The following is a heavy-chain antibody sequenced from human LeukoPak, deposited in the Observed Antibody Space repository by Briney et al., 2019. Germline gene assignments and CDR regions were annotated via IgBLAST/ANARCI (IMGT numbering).Heavy chain of an antibody. V-gene: IGHV3-30*03. D-gene: IGHD1-26*01. Sequence: QSGGFLRLSCAASGFTFSSYAMHWVRQAPGKGLEWVAVVSYDGNNKYYADSVKGRFTISRDNAENSLYLQMNSLRAEDTAVYYCARDFSGSYYFDYWGQGTLVTVSS. J-gene: IGHJ4*02. CDR3: ARDFSGSYYFDY. CDR2: VSYDGNNK. CDR1: GFTFSSYA.